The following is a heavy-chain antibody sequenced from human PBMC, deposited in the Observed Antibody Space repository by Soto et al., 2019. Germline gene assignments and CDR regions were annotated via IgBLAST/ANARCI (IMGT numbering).Heavy chain of an antibody. CDR1: GFTFSSYA. V-gene: IGHV3-23*01. CDR2: ISGSGGST. CDR3: AKDEGGVATIEWSSWDY. Sequence: GGSLRLSCAASGFTFSSYAMSWVRQAPGKGLEWVSAISGSGGSTYYADSVKGRFTISRDNSKNTLYLQMNSLRAEDTAVYYCAKDEGGVATIEWSSWDYWGQGTLVTVSS. J-gene: IGHJ4*02. D-gene: IGHD5-12*01.